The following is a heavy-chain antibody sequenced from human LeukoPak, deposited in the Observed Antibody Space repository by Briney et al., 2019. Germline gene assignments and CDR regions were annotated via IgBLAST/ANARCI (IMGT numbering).Heavy chain of an antibody. J-gene: IGHJ4*02. CDR3: ANAGQLLWFGESYDY. V-gene: IGHV3-30*02. Sequence: GGSLRLSCAASGFTFSSYGMYWVRQAPGKGLEWVAFTRYDGSNKYYADSVKGRFTISRDNSKNTLYLQMNSLRAEDTAVYYCANAGQLLWFGESYDYWGQGTLVTVSS. D-gene: IGHD3-10*01. CDR2: TRYDGSNK. CDR1: GFTFSSYG.